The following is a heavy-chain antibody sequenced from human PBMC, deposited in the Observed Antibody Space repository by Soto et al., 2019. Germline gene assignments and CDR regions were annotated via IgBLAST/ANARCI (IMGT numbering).Heavy chain of an antibody. CDR3: AKDSSSMIVVVTPNWFDN. Sequence: LSCAASGFTFSSYAMSWVRQAPGKGLEWVSAISGSGGSTYYADSVKGRFTISRDNSKNTLYLQMNSLRAEDTAVYYCAKDSSSMIVVVTPNWFDNWGQGTLVTV. D-gene: IGHD3-22*01. J-gene: IGHJ5*02. V-gene: IGHV3-23*01. CDR1: GFTFSSYA. CDR2: ISGSGGST.